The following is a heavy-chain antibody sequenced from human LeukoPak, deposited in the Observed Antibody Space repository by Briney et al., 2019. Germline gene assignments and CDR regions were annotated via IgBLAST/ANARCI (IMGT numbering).Heavy chain of an antibody. CDR2: ISWNSGSI. CDR1: GFTFDDYA. J-gene: IGHJ4*02. CDR3: AKEGD. Sequence: GRSLRLSCAASGFTFDDYAMHWVRQAPGKGLEWVSGISWNSGSIGYADSVKGRFTIPRDNAKNSLYLQMNSLRAEDTALYYCAKEGDWGQGTLVTVSS. V-gene: IGHV3-9*01.